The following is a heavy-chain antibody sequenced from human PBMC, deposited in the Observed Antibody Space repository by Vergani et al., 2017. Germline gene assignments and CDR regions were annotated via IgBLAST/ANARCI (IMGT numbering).Heavy chain of an antibody. V-gene: IGHV3-23*01. Sequence: EVQLLKSGGDLVQPGGSLRLSCAASGFTFIMHAMSWVRQAPGKGLEWVSTLSASDRRTHYADSVKGRFTISRDNSKNTLFLHMNSLRPEDTAVYDCAKVGRSEVAGTFGAFDIWGQGTMVTVSS. CDR1: GFTFIMHA. J-gene: IGHJ3*02. CDR3: AKVGRSEVAGTFGAFDI. D-gene: IGHD6-19*01. CDR2: LSASDRRT.